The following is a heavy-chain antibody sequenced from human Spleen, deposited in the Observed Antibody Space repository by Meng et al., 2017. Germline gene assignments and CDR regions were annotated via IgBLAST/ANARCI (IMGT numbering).Heavy chain of an antibody. CDR2: IYYSGST. V-gene: IGHV4-39*07. CDR3: ARAQREYSSGWYVDY. J-gene: IGHJ4*02. CDR1: GGSISSSSYY. Sequence: SETLSLTCTVSGGSISSSSYYWGWIRQPPGKGLEWIGSIYYSGSTYYNPSLKSRVTISVDTSKNQFSLKLSSVTAADTAVYYCARAQREYSSGWYVDYWGQGTLVTVSS. D-gene: IGHD6-19*01.